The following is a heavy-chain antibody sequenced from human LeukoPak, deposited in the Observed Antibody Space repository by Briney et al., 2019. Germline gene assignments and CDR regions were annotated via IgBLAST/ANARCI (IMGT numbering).Heavy chain of an antibody. V-gene: IGHV3-30*02. CDR1: GFTFSSYG. Sequence: GGSLRLSCAASGFTFSSYGMHWVRQAPGKGLEWVAFIRYDGSNKYYADSVKGRFTISRDNSKNTLYLQMNSLRAEDTAVYYCAATYSSSWGFDYWGQGTLVTVSS. CDR3: AATYSSSWGFDY. J-gene: IGHJ4*01. CDR2: IRYDGSNK. D-gene: IGHD6-13*01.